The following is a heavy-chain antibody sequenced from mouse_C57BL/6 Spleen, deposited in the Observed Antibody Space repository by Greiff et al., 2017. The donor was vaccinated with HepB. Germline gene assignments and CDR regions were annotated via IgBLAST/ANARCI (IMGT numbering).Heavy chain of an antibody. D-gene: IGHD2-1*01. J-gene: IGHJ3*01. CDR3: AREGNGNWFAY. Sequence: SGAELARPGASVKMSCKASGYTFTSYTMHWVKQRPGQGLEWIGYINPSSGYTKYNQKFKDKATLTADKSSSTAYMQLSSLTSEDSAVYYCAREGNGNWFAYWGQGTLVTVSA. CDR1: GYTFTSYT. CDR2: INPSSGYT. V-gene: IGHV1-4*01.